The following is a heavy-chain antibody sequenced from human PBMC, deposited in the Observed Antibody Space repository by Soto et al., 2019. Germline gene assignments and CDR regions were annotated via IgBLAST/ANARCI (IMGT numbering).Heavy chain of an antibody. CDR3: AKDSTHCSGGSCYYFDY. V-gene: IGHV3-30*18. J-gene: IGHJ4*02. CDR1: GFTFSSYG. CDR2: ISYDGSDK. D-gene: IGHD2-15*01. Sequence: PGGSLRLSCAASGFTFSSYGIHWVRQAPGKGLEWVALISYDGSDKYYAGSVRGRFTISRDNSKNTLYLQMDSLRAEDTAVYYCAKDSTHCSGGSCYYFDYWGQGTLVTVSS.